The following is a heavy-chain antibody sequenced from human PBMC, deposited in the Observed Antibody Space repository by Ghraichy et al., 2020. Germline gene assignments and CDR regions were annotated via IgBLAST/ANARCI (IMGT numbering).Heavy chain of an antibody. J-gene: IGHJ4*02. CDR3: ASLEWGPNY. D-gene: IGHD3-3*01. V-gene: IGHV3-48*01. Sequence: GESLNISCAASGFTFRSHDMNWVRQAPGKGLEWVSYISASSSSIYYADSVEGRFTISRDNANNLMYLQMNTLRAEDTAVYYCASLEWGPNYWGQGTLVTVSS. CDR2: ISASSSSI. CDR1: GFTFRSHD.